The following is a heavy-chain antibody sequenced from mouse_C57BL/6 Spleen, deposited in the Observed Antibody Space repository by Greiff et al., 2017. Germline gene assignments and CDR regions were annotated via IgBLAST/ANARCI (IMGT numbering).Heavy chain of an antibody. CDR2: INPNNGGT. CDR3: ARTTAMDY. CDR1: GFTFTDYY. D-gene: IGHD1-1*01. Sequence: EVQLQQSGPELVKPGASVKISCKASGFTFTDYYMNWVKQSHGKSLEWIGDINPNNGGTSYNQKFKGKATLTVDKSSSTAYMELRSLTAEDSAVYCCARTTAMDYWGQGTSVTVSS. J-gene: IGHJ4*01. V-gene: IGHV1-26*01.